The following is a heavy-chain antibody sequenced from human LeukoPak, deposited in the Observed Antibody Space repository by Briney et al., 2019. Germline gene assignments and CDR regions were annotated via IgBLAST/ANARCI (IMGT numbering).Heavy chain of an antibody. CDR2: IYPGDSDT. V-gene: IGHV5-51*01. Sequence: GESLKISCKGSGYSFTSYWIGWVRQMPGKGLEWMGIIYPGDSDTRYSPSFQGQVTIPADKSISTAYLQWSSLKASDTAMYYCARRAARSYYYYYMDVWGKGTTVTVSS. D-gene: IGHD6-6*01. CDR1: GYSFTSYW. CDR3: ARRAARSYYYYYMDV. J-gene: IGHJ6*03.